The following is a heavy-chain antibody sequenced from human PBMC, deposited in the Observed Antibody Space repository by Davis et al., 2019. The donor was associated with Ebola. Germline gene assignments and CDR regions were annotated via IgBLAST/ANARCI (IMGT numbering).Heavy chain of an antibody. V-gene: IGHV4-4*02. CDR3: ARTRGDYAWFDP. D-gene: IGHD4-17*01. J-gene: IGHJ5*02. CDR2: ISQSGST. Sequence: SETLSLTCAVSGDSISSSNWWSWVRQPPGKGLEWIGEISQSGSTNYNPSLKSRVTISVDKSKNQFSLKLSSVTAADTAVYYCARTRGDYAWFDPWGQGTLVTVSS. CDR1: GDSISSSNW.